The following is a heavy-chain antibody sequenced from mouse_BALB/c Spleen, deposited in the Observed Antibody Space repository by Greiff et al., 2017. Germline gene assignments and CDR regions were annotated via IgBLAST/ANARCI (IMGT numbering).Heavy chain of an antibody. CDR1: GFTFSDYY. CDR3: ARRASSYGGSYYFDY. Sequence: EVQLVESGGGLVKPGGSLKLSCAASGFTFSDYYMYWVRQTPEKRLEWVATISDGGSYTYYPDSVKGRFTISRDNAKNNLYLQMSSLKSEDTAMYYDARRASSYGGSYYFDYWGQGTTVTVSA. D-gene: IGHD6-1*01. CDR2: ISDGGSYT. V-gene: IGHV5-4*02. J-gene: IGHJ2*01.